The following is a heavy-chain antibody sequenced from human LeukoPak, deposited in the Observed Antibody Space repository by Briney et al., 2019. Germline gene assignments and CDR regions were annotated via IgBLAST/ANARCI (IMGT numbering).Heavy chain of an antibody. CDR2: ISDSSSYI. CDR1: GFTFSSYS. V-gene: IGHV3-21*01. Sequence: GGSLRLSCAASGFTFSSYSMNWVRQAPGKGLEWVSSISDSSSYIYYPDSVKGRFTISRDNAKNSLYLQMNSLRAEDTAVYSCARGGTGADFDYWGQETLVTVSS. CDR3: ARGGTGADFDY. D-gene: IGHD3/OR15-3a*01. J-gene: IGHJ4*02.